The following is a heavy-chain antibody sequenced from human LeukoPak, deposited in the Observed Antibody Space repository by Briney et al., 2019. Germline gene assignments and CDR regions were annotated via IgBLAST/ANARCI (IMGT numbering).Heavy chain of an antibody. V-gene: IGHV4-59*01. J-gene: IGHJ3*02. CDR1: GGSISSYY. CDR3: ARVAAGSDAFDI. D-gene: IGHD6-13*01. Sequence: SETLSLTCTVSGGSISSYYWSWIRQPPGKGLEWIGYIYYSGSTNYNLSLKSRVTISVDTSKNQFSLKLSSVTAADTAVYYCARVAAGSDAFDIWGQGTMVTVSS. CDR2: IYYSGST.